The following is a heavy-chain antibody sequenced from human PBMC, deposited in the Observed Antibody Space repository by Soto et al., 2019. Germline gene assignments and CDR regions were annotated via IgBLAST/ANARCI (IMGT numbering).Heavy chain of an antibody. CDR2: MNPNSGNT. D-gene: IGHD3-3*01. CDR3: AIEPDDFWSGYRDY. CDR1: GYTFTSYD. Sequence: ASVKVSCKASGYTFTSYDINWVRQATGQGLEWMGWMNPNSGNTGYAQKFQGRVTMTRNTSISTAYMELSSLRSEDTAVYYCAIEPDDFWSGYRDYWGQGTLVTVSS. V-gene: IGHV1-8*01. J-gene: IGHJ4*02.